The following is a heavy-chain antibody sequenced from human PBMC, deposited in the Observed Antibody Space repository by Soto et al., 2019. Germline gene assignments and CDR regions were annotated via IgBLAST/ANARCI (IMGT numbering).Heavy chain of an antibody. CDR2: IKQDGSEK. Sequence: EVQLVESGGGLVQPGGSLRLSCATSGFTFSSYWMSWVRQAPGKGLEWVASIKQDGSEKYYVDSVEGRFSISRDNAKNPRYLQMNSLRADDTAVYYWAKDNGGGDYWGQGTLVTVSS. CDR1: GFTFSSYW. J-gene: IGHJ4*02. CDR3: AKDNGGGDY. D-gene: IGHD3-10*01. V-gene: IGHV3-7*03.